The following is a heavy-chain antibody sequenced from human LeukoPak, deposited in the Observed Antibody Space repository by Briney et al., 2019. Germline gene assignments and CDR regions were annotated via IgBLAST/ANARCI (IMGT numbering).Heavy chain of an antibody. CDR1: GGSISSYY. D-gene: IGHD2-2*01. Sequence: SETLSLTCTVSGGSISSYYWSWIRQPPGKGLEWIGYIYYSGSTNYNPSLKSRVTISVDTSKNQFSLKLSSVTAADTAVYYCARDCSSTSCYWTFDYWGQGTLVTVSS. CDR3: ARDCSSTSCYWTFDY. CDR2: IYYSGST. V-gene: IGHV4-59*01. J-gene: IGHJ4*02.